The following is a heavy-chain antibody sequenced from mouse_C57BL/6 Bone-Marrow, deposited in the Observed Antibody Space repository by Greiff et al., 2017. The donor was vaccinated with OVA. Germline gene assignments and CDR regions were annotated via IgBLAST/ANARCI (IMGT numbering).Heavy chain of an antibody. D-gene: IGHD3-2*02. V-gene: IGHV1-59*01. CDR1: GYTFTSYW. J-gene: IGHJ3*01. Sequence: QVQLQQPGAELVRPGTSVKLSCKASGYTFTSYWMHWVKQRPGQGLEWIGVIDPSDSYTNYNQKFKGKATLTVDTSYSTAYMQLSSLTSEDSAVYYCARTAQATGFAYWGQGTLVTVSA. CDR2: IDPSDSYT. CDR3: ARTAQATGFAY.